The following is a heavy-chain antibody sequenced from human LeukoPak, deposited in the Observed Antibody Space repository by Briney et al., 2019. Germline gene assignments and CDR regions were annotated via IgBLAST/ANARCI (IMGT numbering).Heavy chain of an antibody. CDR2: ISAYNGNT. Sequence: VASVKVSCKASGYTFTSYGISWVRQAPGQGLERMGWISAYNGNTNYAQKLQGRVTVTTDTSTSTAYMELRSLRSDDTAVYYCARIPLTMVRGVIGYCDYWGQGTLVTVSS. D-gene: IGHD3-10*01. CDR1: GYTFTSYG. CDR3: ARIPLTMVRGVIGYCDY. V-gene: IGHV1-18*01. J-gene: IGHJ4*02.